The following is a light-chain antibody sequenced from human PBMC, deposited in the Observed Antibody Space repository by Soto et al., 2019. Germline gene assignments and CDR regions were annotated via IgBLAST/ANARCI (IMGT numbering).Light chain of an antibody. CDR2: DTS. Sequence: QAVVTQEPSLTVSPGGTVTLTCGSSTGAVTSGHYPYWFQQKPGHAPRTLIYDTSNKHSWTPARFSVSLLGGKAALTLSGAQPEDEAEYYCLLSYSGARLYVFGTGPKVTVL. CDR1: TGAVTSGHY. J-gene: IGLJ1*01. V-gene: IGLV7-46*01. CDR3: LLSYSGARLYV.